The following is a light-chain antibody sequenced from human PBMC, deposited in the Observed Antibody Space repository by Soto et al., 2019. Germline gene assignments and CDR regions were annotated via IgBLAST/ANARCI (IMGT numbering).Light chain of an antibody. CDR1: QSLVHSDGNTY. CDR3: VQFAHFPRT. V-gene: IGKV2-24*01. J-gene: IGKJ1*01. Sequence: DVVLTQTPLSSPATLGQPASISCRSSQSLVHSDGNTYLSWLQQRPGQPPRLLIYQVSNRFSGVPDRFSGRGAGTDVTLKISRVEAEDVGVYHCVQFAHFPRTFGQGTKVEIK. CDR2: QVS.